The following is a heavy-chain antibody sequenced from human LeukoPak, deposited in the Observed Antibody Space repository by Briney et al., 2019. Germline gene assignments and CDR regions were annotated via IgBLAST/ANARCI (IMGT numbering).Heavy chain of an antibody. D-gene: IGHD2-2*01. J-gene: IGHJ3*02. Sequence: SETLSLTCAVYGGSFSGYYWSWIRQPPGKGLEWIGEVNHSGSTNYNPSLKSRVTISLDTSKNQVSLKLSSVTAADTAVYYCARDPAGGAFDMWGQGTMVTVSS. CDR3: ARDPAGGAFDM. CDR1: GGSFSGYY. CDR2: VNHSGST. V-gene: IGHV4-34*01.